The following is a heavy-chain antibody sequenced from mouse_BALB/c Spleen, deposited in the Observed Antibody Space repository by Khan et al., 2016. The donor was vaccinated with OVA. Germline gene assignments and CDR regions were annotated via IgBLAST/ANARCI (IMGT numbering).Heavy chain of an antibody. CDR2: INPNNGDT. J-gene: IGHJ1*01. CDR1: GYTFTDYY. CDR3: ARGRFDV. V-gene: IGHV1-26*01. Sequence: EVQLQQSGPELVKPGASVKMSCKASGYTFTDYYMKWLKQSHGKSLEWIGDINPNNGDTFYNQKFKDKATLTVDKSSSTAYMQLNSLTSEDSAVYYCARGRFDVWGAGTTVTVSS.